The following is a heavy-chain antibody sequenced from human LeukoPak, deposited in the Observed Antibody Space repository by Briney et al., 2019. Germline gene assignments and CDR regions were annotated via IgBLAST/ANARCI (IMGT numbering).Heavy chain of an antibody. J-gene: IGHJ3*02. Sequence: PGRSLRLSCAASGFTFSSYAMHWVRQAPGKGLEWVAVISYDGSNKYYADSVKGRFTISRDNSKNTLYLQMNSLRAEDTAVYYCAKDADQGGDAFDIWGQGTMVTVSS. CDR1: GFTFSSYA. V-gene: IGHV3-30-3*01. CDR2: ISYDGSNK. CDR3: AKDADQGGDAFDI. D-gene: IGHD3-16*01.